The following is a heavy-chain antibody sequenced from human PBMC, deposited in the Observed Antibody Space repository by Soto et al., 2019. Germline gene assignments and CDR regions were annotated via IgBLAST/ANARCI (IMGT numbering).Heavy chain of an antibody. Sequence: PSETLSLTCAVYGGSFSGYYWSWIRQPPGKGLEWIGEINHSGSTNYNPSLKSRVTISVDTSKNQFSLKLSSVTAADTAVYYCARGRETTVTTPYFDYWGQGTLVTVSS. J-gene: IGHJ4*02. V-gene: IGHV4-34*01. CDR1: GGSFSGYY. D-gene: IGHD4-17*01. CDR3: ARGRETTVTTPYFDY. CDR2: INHSGST.